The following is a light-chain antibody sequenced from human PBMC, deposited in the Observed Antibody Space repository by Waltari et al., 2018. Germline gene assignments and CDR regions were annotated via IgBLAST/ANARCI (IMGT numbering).Light chain of an antibody. V-gene: IGLV3-21*04. J-gene: IGLJ2*01. CDR2: YDS. CDR3: QVWDSSSDR. CDR1: NIGSKS. Sequence: SYVLTQPPSVSVAPGKTARITCGGNNIGSKSVHWYQQKPGQAPVLVIYYDSDGPSGIPERFSGSNSGNTATLTISRVEAGDEADYYCQVWDSSSDRFGGGTKLTVL.